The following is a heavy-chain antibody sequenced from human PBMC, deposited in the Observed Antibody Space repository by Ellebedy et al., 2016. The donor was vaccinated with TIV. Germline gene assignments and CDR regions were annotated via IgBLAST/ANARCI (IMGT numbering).Heavy chain of an antibody. CDR2: ISAYNGNT. D-gene: IGHD3-10*01. CDR3: ARVPYGSGTSGFDY. CDR1: SYTFTSYG. V-gene: IGHV1-18*01. J-gene: IGHJ4*02. Sequence: ASVKVSXKASSYTFTSYGISWVRQAPGQGLEWMGWISAYNGNTNYAQKLQGRVTMTTDTSTSTAYMELRSLRSDDTAVYYCARVPYGSGTSGFDYWGQGTLVTVSS.